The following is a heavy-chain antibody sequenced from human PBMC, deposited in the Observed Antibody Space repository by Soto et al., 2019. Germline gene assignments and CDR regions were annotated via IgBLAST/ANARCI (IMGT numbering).Heavy chain of an antibody. J-gene: IGHJ4*01. CDR3: ARAVGSGSPDFDY. CDR1: GASITSDGYY. Sequence: QVQLQETGPGLLKTSQTLALTCSVSGASITSDGYYWSWIRQFPGKGLEWIGHIYYSGNSYYNLSRGSRLHISVDTSKSQFSQKLSSVTAADTAVYYCARAVGSGSPDFDYWGQGILVTVSS. CDR2: IYYSGNS. D-gene: IGHD3-10*01. V-gene: IGHV4-31*03.